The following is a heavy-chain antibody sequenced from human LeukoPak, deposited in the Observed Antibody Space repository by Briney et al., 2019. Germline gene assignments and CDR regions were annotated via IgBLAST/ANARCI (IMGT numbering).Heavy chain of an antibody. D-gene: IGHD2-2*01. CDR1: GFTFSGYA. V-gene: IGHV3-23*01. CDR2: ISGSGGST. CDR3: AKTDIVVVPAAMRGYYFGY. J-gene: IGHJ4*02. Sequence: PGGSLRLSCAASGFTFSGYAMSWVRQAPGKGLEWVSAISGSGGSTYYADSVKGRFTISRDNSKDTLYLQMNSLRAEDTAVYYCAKTDIVVVPAAMRGYYFGYWGQGTLVTVSS.